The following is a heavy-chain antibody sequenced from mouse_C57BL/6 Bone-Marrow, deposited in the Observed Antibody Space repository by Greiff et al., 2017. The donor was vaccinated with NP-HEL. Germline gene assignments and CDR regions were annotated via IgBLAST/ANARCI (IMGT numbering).Heavy chain of an antibody. CDR3: VRQKCSWLAY. CDR1: GFSFNTYA. J-gene: IGHJ3*01. CDR2: IRSKSNNYAT. D-gene: IGHD1-3*01. Sequence: EVQGVESGGGLVQPKGSLKLSCAASGFSFNTYAMNWVRQAPGTGLEWVARIRSKSNNYATYYADSVKDRFTISRDDSESMLYLQMNNLKTEDTAMYYCVRQKCSWLAYWGQGTLVTVSA. V-gene: IGHV10-1*01.